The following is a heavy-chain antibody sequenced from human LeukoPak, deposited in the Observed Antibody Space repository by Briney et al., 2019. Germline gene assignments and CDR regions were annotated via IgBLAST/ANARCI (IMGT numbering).Heavy chain of an antibody. CDR2: IASDGSHT. D-gene: IGHD2-21*01. CDR3: ARERQDTILHSGAFDI. CDR1: GFTFSTYF. Sequence: GGSLRLSCAASGFTFSTYFMYWVRQAPGKGLEWVADIASDGSHTFYVESVKGRFTISRDNSKNTLYLQMNSLRAEDTAVYFCARERQDTILHSGAFDIWGQGTMVTVSS. V-gene: IGHV3-30-3*01. J-gene: IGHJ3*02.